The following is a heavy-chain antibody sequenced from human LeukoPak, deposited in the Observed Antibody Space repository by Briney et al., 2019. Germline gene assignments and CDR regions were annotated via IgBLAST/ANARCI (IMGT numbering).Heavy chain of an antibody. CDR2: VSEFRGNR. J-gene: IGHJ5*02. V-gene: IGHV1-18*04. Sequence: ASVKVSCKASGYTFSNYGISWVRQAPGQGLEWMGWVSEFRGNRNYAQKVQGRVTMTTDTSTSTAYMELRSLTSDDTAVYYCAKCSGYDPPVDNWFDPWGQGTLVIVSS. CDR1: GYTFSNYG. D-gene: IGHD5-12*01. CDR3: AKCSGYDPPVDNWFDP.